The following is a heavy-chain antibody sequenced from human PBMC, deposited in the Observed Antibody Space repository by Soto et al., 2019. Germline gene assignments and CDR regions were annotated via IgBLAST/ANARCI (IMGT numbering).Heavy chain of an antibody. V-gene: IGHV4-4*02. CDR3: SSRVTDAPT. CDR2: TLYSGRT. Sequence: QGQLQESGPGLVKPSGTLSLTCAVSGASISSGWWTWVRQPPGKGLEWIGETLYSGRTNYNSSLNSRVTISIDKSKKQFSLNLSSVTAADTAVYYCSSRVTDAPTWGQGTLVTVSS. J-gene: IGHJ5*02. D-gene: IGHD3-10*01. CDR1: GASISSGW.